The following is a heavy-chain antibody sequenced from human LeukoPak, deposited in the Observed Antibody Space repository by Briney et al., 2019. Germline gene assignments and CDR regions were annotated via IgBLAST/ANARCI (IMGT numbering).Heavy chain of an antibody. V-gene: IGHV3-7*01. CDR1: GFTFSSYW. CDR2: IKDAGSEK. Sequence: GGSLRLSCAASGFTFSSYWMSWVRQAPGKGLEGVANIKDAGSEKYYVDSVKGRFTISRDNTKNSLYLQMNSLGAEDTAVYYCARGDGSPAHWGQGTLVTVSS. CDR3: ARGDGSPAH. J-gene: IGHJ4*02. D-gene: IGHD1-26*01.